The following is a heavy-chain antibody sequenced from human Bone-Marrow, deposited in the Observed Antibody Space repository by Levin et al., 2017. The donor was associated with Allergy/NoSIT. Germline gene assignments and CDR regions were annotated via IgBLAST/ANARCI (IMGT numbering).Heavy chain of an antibody. Sequence: SETLSLTCTVSGGSISSYYWSWIRQPPGKGLEWIGYIYYSGSTNYNPSLKSRVTISVDTSKNQFSLKLSSVTAADTAVYYCARTQYSSSRYYYYYYMDVWGKGTTVTVSS. CDR2: IYYSGST. J-gene: IGHJ6*03. CDR1: GGSISSYY. V-gene: IGHV4-59*01. D-gene: IGHD6-6*01. CDR3: ARTQYSSSRYYYYYYMDV.